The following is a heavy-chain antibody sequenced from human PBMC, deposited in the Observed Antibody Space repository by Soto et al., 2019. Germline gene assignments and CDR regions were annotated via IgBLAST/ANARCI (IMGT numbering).Heavy chain of an antibody. D-gene: IGHD3-3*01. CDR2: IRSKAYGGTT. J-gene: IGHJ3*02. Sequence: PGGSLRLSCTASGFTFGDYAMSWVRQAPGKXLEWVGFIRSKAYGGTTEYAASVKGRFTISRDDSKSIAYLQMNSLKTEDTAVHYCTRGRITIFGVVPDDAFDIWGQGTMVTVSS. V-gene: IGHV3-49*04. CDR3: TRGRITIFGVVPDDAFDI. CDR1: GFTFGDYA.